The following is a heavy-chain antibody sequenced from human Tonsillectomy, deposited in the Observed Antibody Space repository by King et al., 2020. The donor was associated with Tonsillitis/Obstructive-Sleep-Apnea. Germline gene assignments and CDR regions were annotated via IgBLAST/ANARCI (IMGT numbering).Heavy chain of an antibody. CDR3: TRGATYYYDSSGYSFDY. CDR2: IRSKAYGGTT. J-gene: IGHJ4*02. CDR1: GFTFGDYA. V-gene: IGHV3-49*03. D-gene: IGHD3-22*01. Sequence: VQLVESGGGLVQPGRSLRLSCTASGFTFGDYAMSWFRQAPGKGLEWVGFIRSKAYGGTTEYAASVKGGFTISRDDSKSIAYLQMNSLKTEDTAVYYCTRGATYYYDSSGYSFDYWGQGTLVTVSS.